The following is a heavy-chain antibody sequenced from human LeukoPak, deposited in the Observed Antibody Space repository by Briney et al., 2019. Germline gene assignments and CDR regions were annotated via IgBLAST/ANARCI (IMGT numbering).Heavy chain of an antibody. CDR2: IDQDGREK. J-gene: IGHJ4*02. Sequence: GGSRRLSCAASGFTFSIYWMSWVRQAPGKGLEWVAHIDQDGREKSFVDSVKGRFSISRDNAKNTLHLQMNSLRVEDTAVYYCARGRYLDWLPYFFDYRGQGTLVTVSS. CDR3: ARGRYLDWLPYFFDY. V-gene: IGHV3-7*01. D-gene: IGHD3-9*01. CDR1: GFTFSIYW.